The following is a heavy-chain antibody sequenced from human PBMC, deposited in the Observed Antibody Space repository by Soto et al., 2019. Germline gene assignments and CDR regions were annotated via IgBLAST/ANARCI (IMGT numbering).Heavy chain of an antibody. CDR3: ARGTVTTLYYYGMDV. Sequence: PGGSLRLSCAASGFTFSSYAMHWVRQAPGKGLEWVAVISYDGSNKYYADSVKGRFTISRDNSKNTLYLQMNSLRAEDTAVYYCARGTVTTLYYYGMDVWGQGTTVTVSS. J-gene: IGHJ6*02. CDR2: ISYDGSNK. CDR1: GFTFSSYA. V-gene: IGHV3-30-3*01. D-gene: IGHD4-17*01.